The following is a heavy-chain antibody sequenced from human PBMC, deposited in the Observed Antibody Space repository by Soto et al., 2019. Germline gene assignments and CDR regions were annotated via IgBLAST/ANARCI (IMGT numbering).Heavy chain of an antibody. CDR2: VTADGGT. Sequence: EVQVLESGGGLVQPGGSLRLSCEGSGFTVSSHAMTWIRQAPGKGPEWVSTVTADGGTYYADSVKGRFAMSRDTSENTLYLHMNGLGAEGTPAYYCSPHVSCSGGSCQYDAFAIRGQGTMVTVSS. V-gene: IGHV3-23*01. D-gene: IGHD2-15*01. CDR3: SPHVSCSGGSCQYDAFAI. CDR1: GFTVSSHA. J-gene: IGHJ3*02.